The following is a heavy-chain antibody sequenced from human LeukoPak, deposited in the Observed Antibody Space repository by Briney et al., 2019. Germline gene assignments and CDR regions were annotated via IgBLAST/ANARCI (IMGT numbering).Heavy chain of an antibody. CDR3: ARHLRNYDGFYYYYMDV. Sequence: SETLSLTCTVSGGSISSTSYSWGWIRQPPGKGLEWIGSIYYSGSTYYNPSLKSRVTISVDTSKNQVSLKLRSVTAADTAVYYCARHLRNYDGFYYYYMDVWGKGTTVTSSS. V-gene: IGHV4-39*01. D-gene: IGHD3-10*01. CDR2: IYYSGST. J-gene: IGHJ6*03. CDR1: GGSISSTSYS.